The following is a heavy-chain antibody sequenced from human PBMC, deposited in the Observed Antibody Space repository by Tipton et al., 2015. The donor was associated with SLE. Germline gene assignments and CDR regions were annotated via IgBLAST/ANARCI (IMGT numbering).Heavy chain of an antibody. D-gene: IGHD6-19*01. CDR1: GFTFSSYG. J-gene: IGHJ4*02. Sequence: SLRLSCAASGFTFSSYGMHWVRQAPGKGLEWVAFIRYDGSNKYYADSVKGRFTISRDNSKNTLYLQMNSLRAEDTAVYYCAREKSAVADRWAYFDYWGQGTLVTVSS. CDR3: AREKSAVADRWAYFDY. CDR2: IRYDGSNK. V-gene: IGHV3-30*02.